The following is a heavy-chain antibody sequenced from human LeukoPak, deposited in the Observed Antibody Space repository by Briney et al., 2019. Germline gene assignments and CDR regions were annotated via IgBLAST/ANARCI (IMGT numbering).Heavy chain of an antibody. D-gene: IGHD1-1*01. CDR3: ARSPPGRTNWNYYDY. CDR2: IGPIGVYT. Sequence: GGSLRLSCAASGFTFSGYAMHWVRQAPGKGLEFVSVIGPIGVYTYYANSVKGRFTISRDNSKSTVSLQMGSLRDEDMAVYYCARSPPGRTNWNYYDYWGRGTLVTVSS. CDR1: GFTFSGYA. V-gene: IGHV3-64*01. J-gene: IGHJ4*02.